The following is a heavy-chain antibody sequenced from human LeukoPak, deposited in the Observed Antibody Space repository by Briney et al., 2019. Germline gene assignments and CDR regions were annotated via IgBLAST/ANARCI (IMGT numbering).Heavy chain of an antibody. Sequence: GGSVRLSCTGSGFTFSDYWMTWVRQAPGKGLEWVANIKQDGSAKYYVDSVKGRFTISRDNAKNSLYLQMDSLRVEDTATYYCARWRGSTSERSDYWGQGTLVTVSS. D-gene: IGHD2-2*01. CDR3: ARWRGSTSERSDY. CDR2: IKQDGSAK. V-gene: IGHV3-7*01. J-gene: IGHJ4*02. CDR1: GFTFSDYW.